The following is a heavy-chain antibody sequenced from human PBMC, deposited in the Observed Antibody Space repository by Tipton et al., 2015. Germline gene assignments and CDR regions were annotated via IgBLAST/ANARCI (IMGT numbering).Heavy chain of an antibody. CDR2: IYYSGST. CDR3: ARARGRHGGLFDS. Sequence: TLSLTCTVSGGSFSDYYWGWIRQPPGKGLEWIGSIYYSGSTYYNPSLKSRVTISVDTSKNQFSLKMSSVTASDTAVYYCARARGRHGGLFDSWGQGILVTVSS. D-gene: IGHD4-23*01. CDR1: GGSFSDYY. V-gene: IGHV4-39*01. J-gene: IGHJ4*02.